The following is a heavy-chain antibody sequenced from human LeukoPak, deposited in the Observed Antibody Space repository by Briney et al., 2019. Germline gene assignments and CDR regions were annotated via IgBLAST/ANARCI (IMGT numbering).Heavy chain of an antibody. CDR3: AKKAQYDGHYPLDY. CDR2: TSDRGDYT. D-gene: IGHD4/OR15-4a*01. V-gene: IGHV3-23*01. CDR1: AFIFSGHW. Sequence: LPGGSLRLSCEGSAFIFSGHWMSWVRQAPGKGLEWVSGTSDRGDYTYYADSVKGRFTISRDTSKNTLYLQMNSLRAEDTALYFCAKKAQYDGHYPLDYWGQGTLVTVSA. J-gene: IGHJ4*02.